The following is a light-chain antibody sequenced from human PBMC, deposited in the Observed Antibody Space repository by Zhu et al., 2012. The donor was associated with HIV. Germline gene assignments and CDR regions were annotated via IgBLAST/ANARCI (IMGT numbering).Light chain of an antibody. V-gene: IGKV3-11*01. Sequence: VLTQSPGTLSLSPGERVTLSCRASQSVSGNDVAWYQQKPGQAPRLLIYDASKRAAGIPPRFSGSGSGTDFTLTISSLEPEDFALYYCQQRSNWPLTFGGGTKVEIK. J-gene: IGKJ4*01. CDR1: QSVSGN. CDR2: DAS. CDR3: QQRSNWPLT.